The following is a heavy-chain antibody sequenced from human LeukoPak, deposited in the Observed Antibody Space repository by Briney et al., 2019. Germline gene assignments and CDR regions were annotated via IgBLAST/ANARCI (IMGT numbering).Heavy chain of an antibody. CDR2: ISYDGSNK. D-gene: IGHD3-10*01. Sequence: GGSLRLSCASSGFTFNHYGLHWGRQAPGRGLEWVALISYDGSNKYYADSVKGRFTISRDNSKNTLNLQMNSLRAEDTAVYYCAKPLYGSGSFYHLDVWGQGTTVTVSS. J-gene: IGHJ6*02. CDR3: AKPLYGSGSFYHLDV. CDR1: GFTFNHYG. V-gene: IGHV3-30*18.